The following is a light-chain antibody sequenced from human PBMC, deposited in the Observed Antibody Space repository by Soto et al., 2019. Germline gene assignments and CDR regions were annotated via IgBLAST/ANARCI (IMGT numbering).Light chain of an antibody. Sequence: DIQMTQSPSTLSASVGDRVTITCRASHSISSWLAWYQQKPGKAPKLLISKASSLESGVPSRFSGSGSGTEFTLTISSLQPDDFATYYCQQYNSLSTFGQGTKLEIK. V-gene: IGKV1-5*03. CDR1: HSISSW. CDR2: KAS. CDR3: QQYNSLST. J-gene: IGKJ2*01.